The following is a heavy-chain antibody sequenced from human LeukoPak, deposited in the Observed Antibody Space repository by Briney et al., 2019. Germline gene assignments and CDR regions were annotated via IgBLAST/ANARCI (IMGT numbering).Heavy chain of an antibody. J-gene: IGHJ4*02. V-gene: IGHV3-33*01. D-gene: IGHD2-15*01. CDR3: ARDRGSNDPIDY. CDR1: RITFRKYG. Sequence: GEGMRVDFGGRRITFRKYGMHWVRQAPGKGLEWVAVIWHNGSNKYYADSVKGRFTTSRDNSKNTLYLQMNSLRAEDTAVYYCARDRGSNDPIDYWGQGTLVTVSS. CDR2: IWHNGSNK.